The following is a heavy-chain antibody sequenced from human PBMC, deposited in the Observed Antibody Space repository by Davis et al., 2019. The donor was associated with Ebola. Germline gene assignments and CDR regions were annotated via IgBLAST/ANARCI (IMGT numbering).Heavy chain of an antibody. V-gene: IGHV4-4*02. CDR3: ARQGSLYYYGSGSYLDY. CDR2: IYHSGST. Sequence: PSETLSLTCAVSGGSISSSNWWSWVRQPPGKGLEWIGEIYHSGSTNYNTSLKSRVTTSVDKSKNQFSLKLSSVTAADTAVYYCARQGSLYYYGSGSYLDYWGQGTLVTVSS. D-gene: IGHD3-10*01. J-gene: IGHJ4*02. CDR1: GGSISSSNW.